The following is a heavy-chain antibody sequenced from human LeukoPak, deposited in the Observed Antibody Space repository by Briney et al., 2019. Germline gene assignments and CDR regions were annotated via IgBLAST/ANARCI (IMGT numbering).Heavy chain of an antibody. CDR2: MSYDGSEN. J-gene: IGHJ4*02. Sequence: GGSLRLSCAASGFTFSSYWMSWVRQAPGKGLEWVANMSYDGSENYYVDSVKGRFTISRDNAKNSLYLQMNSLRAEDTAVYYCARDIEAAGLFLDYWGQGTLVTVSS. V-gene: IGHV3-7*01. D-gene: IGHD6-13*01. CDR1: GFTFSSYW. CDR3: ARDIEAAGLFLDY.